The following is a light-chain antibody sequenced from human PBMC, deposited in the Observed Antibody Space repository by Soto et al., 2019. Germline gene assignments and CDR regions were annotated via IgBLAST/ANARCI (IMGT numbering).Light chain of an antibody. J-gene: IGKJ4*01. CDR1: QSVTSN. CDR2: GAS. V-gene: IGKV3-15*01. CDR3: QQYNNWLT. Sequence: EIVMTQSPVTLSVSPGERANLSCRASQSVTSNLAWYQQKPGQAPRLLIYGASTRATGIPARFSGSGSGTEFTLTISSLQSEDFAVYYCQQYNNWLTFGGGTKVEIK.